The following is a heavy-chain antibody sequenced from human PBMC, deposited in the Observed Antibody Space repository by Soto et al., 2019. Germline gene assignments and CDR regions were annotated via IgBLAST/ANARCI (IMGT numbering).Heavy chain of an antibody. CDR2: IDWDDAK. CDR1: GFSLSTSGMC. V-gene: IGHV2-70*01. Sequence: GSGPTLVNPTQTLTLTCTFSGFSLSTSGMCVNWIRQPPGKALEWLALIDWDDAKFYSTSLKTRLTISKDTSKNQVVLTMTNMGPVDTATYYCARMVSGIPHVFETWGQGTMVTVSS. J-gene: IGHJ3*02. CDR3: ARMVSGIPHVFET. D-gene: IGHD2-21*01.